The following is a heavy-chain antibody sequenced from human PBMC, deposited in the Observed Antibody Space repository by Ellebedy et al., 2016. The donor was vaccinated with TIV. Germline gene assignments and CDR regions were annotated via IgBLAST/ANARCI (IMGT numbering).Heavy chain of an antibody. D-gene: IGHD3-3*01. V-gene: IGHV3-30-3*01. Sequence: PGGSLRLSCAASGFSFNNYGMHWVRQAPGKGLEWVAVISHDGSDKFYADSVKGRFTISRDNSKKTLSLQMNSLRPEDTAVYYCARDLSSYDFWNKFYYYGMDVWGQGTTVTVSS. CDR2: ISHDGSDK. CDR3: ARDLSSYDFWNKFYYYGMDV. J-gene: IGHJ6*02. CDR1: GFSFNNYG.